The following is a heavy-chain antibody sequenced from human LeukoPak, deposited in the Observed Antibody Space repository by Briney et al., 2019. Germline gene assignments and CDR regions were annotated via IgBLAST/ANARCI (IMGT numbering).Heavy chain of an antibody. CDR3: ARKIEPGWFDP. CDR2: ISYDGSNK. J-gene: IGHJ5*02. D-gene: IGHD2/OR15-2a*01. Sequence: GRSLGLSCAASGFTFSTYAMYWVRQAPGKGLEWVAVISYDGSNKYYADSVKGRFTISRDNSKNTLYLQMNRLRAEDTAVYYCARKIEPGWFDPWGQGTLVTVSS. CDR1: GFTFSTYA. V-gene: IGHV3-30-3*01.